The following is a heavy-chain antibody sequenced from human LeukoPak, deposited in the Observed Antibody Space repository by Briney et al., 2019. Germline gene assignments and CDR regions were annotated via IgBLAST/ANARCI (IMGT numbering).Heavy chain of an antibody. D-gene: IGHD4-17*01. J-gene: IGHJ3*02. Sequence: GGSLRLSCAASGFTFSSYSMNWVRQAPGKGLEWVAVISYDGSNKYYADSVKGRFTISRDNSKNTMSLQMNSLRAEDTAVYYCAKEMTTVTTDDAFDIWGQGTMVTVSS. CDR1: GFTFSSYS. CDR2: ISYDGSNK. V-gene: IGHV3-30*18. CDR3: AKEMTTVTTDDAFDI.